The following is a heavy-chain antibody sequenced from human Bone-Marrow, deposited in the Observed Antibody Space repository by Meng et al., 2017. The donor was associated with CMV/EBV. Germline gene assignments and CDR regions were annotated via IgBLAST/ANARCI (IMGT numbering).Heavy chain of an antibody. V-gene: IGHV1-18*04. Sequence: QLVQSGAEMKKPGASVKLSCKSSGFIFSDYHMHWVRQAPGQGLEWMGWISAYNGNTNYAQKLQGRVTMTTDTSTSTAYMELRSLRSDDTAVYYCARGYDFFGTDYWGQGTLVTVSS. CDR3: ARGYDFFGTDY. CDR2: ISAYNGNT. D-gene: IGHD3-3*01. J-gene: IGHJ4*02. CDR1: GFIFSDYH.